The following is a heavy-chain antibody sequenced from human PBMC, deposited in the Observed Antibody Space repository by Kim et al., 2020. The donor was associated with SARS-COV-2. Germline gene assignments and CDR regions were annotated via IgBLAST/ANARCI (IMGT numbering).Heavy chain of an antibody. CDR3: ARDKGSSPWGFDY. J-gene: IGHJ4*02. Sequence: AQKLQGRVTMTTDTTTSTAYMELRSLRSDDTAVYYCARDKGSSPWGFDYWGQGTLVTVSS. V-gene: IGHV1-18*01. D-gene: IGHD6-6*01.